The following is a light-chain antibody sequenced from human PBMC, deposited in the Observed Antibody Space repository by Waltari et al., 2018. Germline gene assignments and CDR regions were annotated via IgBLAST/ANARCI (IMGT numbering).Light chain of an antibody. CDR1: AFPKQY. V-gene: IGLV3-25*03. J-gene: IGLJ2*01. CDR2: KGI. CDR3: QSADSSASYKV. Sequence: SYELSQPPSVSVSAGQTARITCSGDAFPKQYAFWSQQRPGQDPVLLIYKGIERPSGIPERLSGSSSGTSVTLTISGVQAEDEADYYCQSADSSASYKVFGGGTKLTVL.